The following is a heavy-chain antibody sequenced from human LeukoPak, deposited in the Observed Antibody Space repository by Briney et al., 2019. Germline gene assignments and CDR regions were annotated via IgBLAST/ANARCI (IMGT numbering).Heavy chain of an antibody. V-gene: IGHV3-48*03. CDR1: GFTVSNSE. D-gene: IGHD3-10*01. J-gene: IGHJ3*02. CDR2: ITSSGDII. CDR3: ARYRADEGSYAALDI. Sequence: GRSLRLSCVGSGFTVSNSEMNWVRQAPGKGLDWDSYITSSGDIIYYADSVKGRFTIYRENDKNSVYLQMNSLRAEDTAVYYCARYRADEGSYAALDIWGQGTMVTVS.